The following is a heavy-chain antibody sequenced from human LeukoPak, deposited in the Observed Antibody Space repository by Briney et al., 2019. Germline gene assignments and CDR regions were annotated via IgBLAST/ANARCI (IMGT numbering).Heavy chain of an antibody. CDR3: ARSRDYYDSSGYRPFDY. V-gene: IGHV4-31*03. Sequence: SETLSLTCTVSGGSISSGGYYWSWIRQHPGKGLEWIGYIYYSGSTYYNPSLKSRVTISVDTSKNQFSLKLSSVTAVDTAVYYCARSRDYYDSSGYRPFDYWGQGTLVTVSS. D-gene: IGHD3-22*01. CDR2: IYYSGST. CDR1: GGSISSGGYY. J-gene: IGHJ4*02.